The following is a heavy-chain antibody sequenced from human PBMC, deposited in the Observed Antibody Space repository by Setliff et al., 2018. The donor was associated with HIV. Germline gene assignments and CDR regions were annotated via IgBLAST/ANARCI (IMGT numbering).Heavy chain of an antibody. CDR2: IIPISGTA. V-gene: IGHV1-69*05. Sequence: RASVKVSCKASRSTFNSHTINWVRQAPGQGLDWMGRIIPISGTANYAQKFQGRVTITTDESTSTAYMELSGLRSEDTAVYYCARDFGGYCSSMSCPGLFDPWGQGTLVTVSS. CDR1: RSTFNSHT. D-gene: IGHD2-2*01. CDR3: ARDFGGYCSSMSCPGLFDP. J-gene: IGHJ5*02.